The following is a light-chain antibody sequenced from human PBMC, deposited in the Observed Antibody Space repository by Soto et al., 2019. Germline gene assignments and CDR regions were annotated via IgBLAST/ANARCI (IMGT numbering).Light chain of an antibody. V-gene: IGLV2-14*01. CDR1: SSDVGGYNY. CDR3: SSYTSYDV. Sequence: QSALTQPASVSGSPGQSITISCTGTSSDVGGYNYVSWYQQHPGKAPKLMIYDVSNRPSGVSNRFSGSKSGNTASLTISGLQAEDEADYYCSSYTSYDVFGTGTKVTVL. CDR2: DVS. J-gene: IGLJ1*01.